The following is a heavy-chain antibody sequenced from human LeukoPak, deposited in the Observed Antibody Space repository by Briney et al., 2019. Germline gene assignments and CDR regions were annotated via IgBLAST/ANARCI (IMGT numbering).Heavy chain of an antibody. CDR2: IYYSGST. CDR1: GGSISSYY. J-gene: IGHJ5*02. D-gene: IGHD6-13*01. CDR3: ARARAHSSSWYDPVWFDP. Sequence: PSETLSLTCTVSGGSISSYYWSWIRQPPGKGLEWIGYIYYSGSTNYNPSLKSRVTISVDTSKNQFSLKLSSVTAADTAVYYCARARAHSSSWYDPVWFDPWGQGTLVTVSS. V-gene: IGHV4-59*01.